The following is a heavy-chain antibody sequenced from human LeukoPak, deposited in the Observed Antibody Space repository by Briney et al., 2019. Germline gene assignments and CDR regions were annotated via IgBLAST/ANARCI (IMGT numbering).Heavy chain of an antibody. CDR3: ASSVRVQSGHDY. CDR2: INAGNGNT. V-gene: IGHV1-18*01. D-gene: IGHD3-10*01. J-gene: IGHJ4*02. CDR1: GYTFTSYG. Sequence: GASVKVSCKASGYTFTSYGISWVRQAPGQRLEWMGWINAGNGNTKYSQKFQGRVTITRDTSASTAYMELSSLRSEDTAVYYCASSVRVQSGHDYWGQGTLVTVSS.